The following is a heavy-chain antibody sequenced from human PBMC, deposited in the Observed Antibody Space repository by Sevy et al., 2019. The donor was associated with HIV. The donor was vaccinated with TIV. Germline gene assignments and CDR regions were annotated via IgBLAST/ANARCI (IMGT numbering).Heavy chain of an antibody. CDR2: INHSGST. V-gene: IGHV4-34*01. CDR1: GGSFSGYY. D-gene: IGHD5-18*01. CDR3: ARGHVGSYVYYYYYGMDV. J-gene: IGHJ6*02. Sequence: SETLSLTCAVYGGSFSGYYWSWMRRPPGKGLEWIGEINHSGSTNYTPSLKSRVTISVDTSKNQFSLMLTSVTDADTGVYFCARGHVGSYVYYYYYGMDVWGQGTPVTVSS.